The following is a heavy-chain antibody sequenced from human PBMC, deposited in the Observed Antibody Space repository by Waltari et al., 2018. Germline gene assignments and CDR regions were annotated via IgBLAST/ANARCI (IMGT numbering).Heavy chain of an antibody. CDR2: IRSKAYGGTT. Sequence: EVQLVESGGGLVQPGRSLRLSCTASGFTFGDYAMSWVRQAPGKGLEGVGFIRSKAYGGTTEYAASVKGRFTISRDDSKSIAYLQMNSLKTEDTAVYYCTRDQSGRWNGNYWGQGTLVTVSS. CDR3: TRDQSGRWNGNY. V-gene: IGHV3-49*04. D-gene: IGHD1-1*01. J-gene: IGHJ4*02. CDR1: GFTFGDYA.